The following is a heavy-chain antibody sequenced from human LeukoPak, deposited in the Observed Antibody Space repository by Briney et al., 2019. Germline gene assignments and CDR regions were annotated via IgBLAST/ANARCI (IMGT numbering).Heavy chain of an antibody. CDR1: GFTFSTYT. Sequence: GGSLRLSCAASGFTFSTYTMNWVRQAPGKGLEWVSFISSSSSSIYYADSVKGRFTISRDNAKNSLDLEMNSLRAEDTAVYYCARYYGGNSACDYWGQGTLVTVSS. CDR3: ARYYGGNSACDY. CDR2: ISSSSSSI. J-gene: IGHJ4*02. V-gene: IGHV3-48*01. D-gene: IGHD4-23*01.